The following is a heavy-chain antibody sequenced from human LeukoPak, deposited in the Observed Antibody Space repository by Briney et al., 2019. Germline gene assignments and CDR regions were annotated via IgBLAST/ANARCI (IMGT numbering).Heavy chain of an antibody. D-gene: IGHD2-15*01. J-gene: IGHJ4*02. Sequence: PGGSLRLSCAASGFTFSSYEMNWARQVPGKGLEWISYISLGNSTMFYADSVKGRLTISRDNAKNSLYLQMNSLRDDDTAVYYCARVGNGRSWDYWGQGTLVSVSS. CDR1: GFTFSSYE. CDR2: ISLGNSTM. V-gene: IGHV3-48*02. CDR3: ARVGNGRSWDY.